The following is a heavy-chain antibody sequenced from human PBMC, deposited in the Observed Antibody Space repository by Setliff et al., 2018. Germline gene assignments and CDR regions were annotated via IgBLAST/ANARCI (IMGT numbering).Heavy chain of an antibody. V-gene: IGHV3-20*04. CDR1: GFTFDDYD. J-gene: IGHJ6*02. CDR2: IHWNGGSP. CDR3: AKHGAYNDFLTGYNFYYDMDV. D-gene: IGHD3-9*01. Sequence: GGSLRLSCTASGFTFDDYDMSWVRQPPGKGLEWVSGIHWNGGSPDYAGSVKGRFTISRDNSKNTLYLQMNSLRAEDTAVYYCAKHGAYNDFLTGYNFYYDMDVWGQGTTVTVSS.